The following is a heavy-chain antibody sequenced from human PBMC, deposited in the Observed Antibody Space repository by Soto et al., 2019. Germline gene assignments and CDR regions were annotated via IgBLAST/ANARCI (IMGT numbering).Heavy chain of an antibody. CDR1: GFTFSSYS. J-gene: IGHJ4*02. V-gene: IGHV3-48*01. CDR2: ISSSSSTI. CDR3: ARVKAAAGPSFDY. D-gene: IGHD6-13*01. Sequence: GGSLRLSCVASGFTFSSYSMNWVRQAPGKGLEWVSYISSSSSTIYYADSVKGRFTISRDNAKNSLYLQMNSLRAEDTAVYYCARVKAAAGPSFDYWGQGTLVTVSS.